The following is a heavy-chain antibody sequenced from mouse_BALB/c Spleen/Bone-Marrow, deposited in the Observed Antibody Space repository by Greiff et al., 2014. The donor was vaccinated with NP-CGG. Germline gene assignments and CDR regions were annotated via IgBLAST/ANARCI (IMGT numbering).Heavy chain of an antibody. J-gene: IGHJ3*01. CDR1: GYTFTTYW. V-gene: IGHV1S81*02. CDR2: INPSNGRT. D-gene: IGHD2-1*01. CDR3: ARGDGKYAFAY. Sequence: QVQLQQPGAELVKPGASVKLSCKASGYTFTTYWMQWVKQRPGQGLEWIGEINPSNGRTNYNEKFKRKATLTVDKSSSTAYMQRSSLTSEDSAVYYCARGDGKYAFAYWGQGTLVTVSA.